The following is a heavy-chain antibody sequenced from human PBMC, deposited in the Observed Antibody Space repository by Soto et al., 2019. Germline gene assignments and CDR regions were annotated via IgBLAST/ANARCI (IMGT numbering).Heavy chain of an antibody. D-gene: IGHD3-22*01. CDR2: INHSGST. J-gene: IGHJ4*02. V-gene: IGHV4-34*01. CDR3: ARGKYYDSSGYCDFDF. Sequence: LSLTCAVYGGSFSGYYWSWIRQPPGKGLEWIGEIEWIGEINHSGSTNYNLSLKSRVTISVDTSKNQFSLKLSSLTAADTAVYYCARGKYYDSSGYCDFDFWGQGTLVTVSS. CDR1: GGSFSGYY.